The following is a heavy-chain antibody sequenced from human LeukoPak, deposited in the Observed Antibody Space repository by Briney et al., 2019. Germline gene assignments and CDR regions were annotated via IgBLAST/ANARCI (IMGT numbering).Heavy chain of an antibody. V-gene: IGHV3-23*01. J-gene: IGHJ4*02. Sequence: GGTLRLSCAASGFTFSSYAMSWVRQAPGKGLEWVSAISGSGGSTYYADSVKGRFTISRDNSKNTLYLQMNSLRAEDTAVYYCARGPSGYHNTGGQGTLVTVSS. CDR2: ISGSGGST. D-gene: IGHD5-12*01. CDR3: ARGPSGYHNT. CDR1: GFTFSSYA.